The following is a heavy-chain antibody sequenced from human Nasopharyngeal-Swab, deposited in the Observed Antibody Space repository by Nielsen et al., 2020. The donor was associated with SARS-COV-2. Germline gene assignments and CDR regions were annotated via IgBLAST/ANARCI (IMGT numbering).Heavy chain of an antibody. CDR3: AKPPRSFYYYGMDV. CDR2: ISYDGSYK. J-gene: IGHJ6*02. D-gene: IGHD6-6*01. Sequence: GGSLRLSCAASGFTFSGDDMHWVRQAPGKGLEWVAVISYDGSYKYYADSVKGRFTTSRDNSKNTLYLQMNSLRAEDTAVFYCAKPPRSFYYYGMDVWGQGTTVTVSS. V-gene: IGHV3-30*18. CDR1: GFTFSGDD.